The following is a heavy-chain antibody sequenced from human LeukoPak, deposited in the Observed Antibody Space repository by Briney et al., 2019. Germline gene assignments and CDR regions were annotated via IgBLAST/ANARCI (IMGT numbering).Heavy chain of an antibody. Sequence: GASVKVSCKVSGYTLTELSMHWLRQAPGQGLEWMGRINPNSGGTNYAQKFQGRVTMTRDTSISTAYMELSRLRSDDTAGYYCARERAVQGYCSGGSCYINDYWGQGTLVTVSS. V-gene: IGHV1-2*06. D-gene: IGHD2-15*01. J-gene: IGHJ4*02. CDR3: ARERAVQGYCSGGSCYINDY. CDR2: INPNSGGT. CDR1: GYTLTELS.